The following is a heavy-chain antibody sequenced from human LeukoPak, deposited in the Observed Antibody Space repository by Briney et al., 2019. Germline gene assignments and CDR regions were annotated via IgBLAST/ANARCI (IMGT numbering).Heavy chain of an antibody. CDR1: GGSISSYY. CDR3: ARDGGVTRHFDY. V-gene: IGHV4-59*01. CDR2: IYYSGST. J-gene: IGHJ4*02. Sequence: SSETLSLTCTVSGGSISSYYWNWIRQPPGKGLEWIGSIYYSGSTNYNPSLKSRVTISVDTSKNQFSLKLSSVTAADTAVYYCARDGGVTRHFDYWGQGTLVTVSS. D-gene: IGHD2-21*02.